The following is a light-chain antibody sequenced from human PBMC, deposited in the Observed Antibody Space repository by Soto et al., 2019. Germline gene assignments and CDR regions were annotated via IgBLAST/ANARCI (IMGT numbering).Light chain of an antibody. CDR2: DVS. Sequence: QSALTQPASVSGSPGQSITISCTGTSSDVGGYNYVSWYQQYPGKAPKLMIYDVSNRPSGVSNRFSGSKSGNTASLTNSGLQAEDEAEYYCSSYTGSSTLVFGGGTKLTVL. CDR1: SSDVGGYNY. CDR3: SSYTGSSTLV. J-gene: IGLJ2*01. V-gene: IGLV2-14*01.